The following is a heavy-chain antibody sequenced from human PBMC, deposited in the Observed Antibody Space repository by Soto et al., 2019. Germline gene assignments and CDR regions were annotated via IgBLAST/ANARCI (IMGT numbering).Heavy chain of an antibody. CDR1: GGTFSSYA. Sequence: QVQLVQSGAEVTKPGSTVKVSCKASGGTFSSYAIRWGRQAPGQGLEGMGGIIPIFGTANSAQKCQGRVTITADESMSTAYMELSSLRSEETAVYYCARVRCSGGSCYSYWYFDLWGRGTLVTVSS. CDR2: IIPIFGTA. CDR3: ARVRCSGGSCYSYWYFDL. J-gene: IGHJ2*01. D-gene: IGHD2-15*01. V-gene: IGHV1-69*01.